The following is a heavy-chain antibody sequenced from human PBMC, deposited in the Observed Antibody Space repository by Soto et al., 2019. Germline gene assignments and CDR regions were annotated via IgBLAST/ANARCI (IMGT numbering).Heavy chain of an antibody. CDR2: ITPSGRFI. J-gene: IGHJ4*02. CDR3: AGTYDPADY. Sequence: ESGGGLVKPGGSLRLSCAASGISFSDYHMNWVRQAPGKGLEWVASITPSGRFINYADSVEARFFISRDYTKHSLFLQMNSLRGEDTAVYYCAGTYDPADYWGQGSLVVVSS. D-gene: IGHD3-22*01. CDR1: GISFSDYH. V-gene: IGHV3-21*01.